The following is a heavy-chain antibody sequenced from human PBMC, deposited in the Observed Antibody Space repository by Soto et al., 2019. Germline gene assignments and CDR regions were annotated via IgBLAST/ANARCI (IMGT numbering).Heavy chain of an antibody. CDR3: AKERGYNYGYDAMDV. CDR1: AFTFSSYA. V-gene: IGHV3-23*01. Sequence: EVQLLESGGGLVQPGGSLRLSCAASAFTFSSYAMSWFRQAPGKGLEWVSGISGSGGSTYYADSVKGRFTISRDNSKNTLYLQTNSLRAEDTAVYYCAKERGYNYGYDAMDVWGQGTTVTVSS. D-gene: IGHD1-1*01. J-gene: IGHJ6*02. CDR2: ISGSGGST.